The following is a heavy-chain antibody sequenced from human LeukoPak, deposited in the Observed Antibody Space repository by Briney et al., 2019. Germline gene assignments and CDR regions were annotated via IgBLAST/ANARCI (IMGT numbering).Heavy chain of an antibody. CDR1: GGSITSSSYY. CDR2: IYYTGST. V-gene: IGHV4-39*07. Sequence: SETLSLTCTVSGGSITSSSYYWGWIRQPPGKGPGWIGSIYYTGSTYYNPSLDSRVTISVDTSKNQFSLKLSSVTAADTAVYYCARAANYGDPYYYYSGMDVWGQGTTVTVSS. J-gene: IGHJ6*02. D-gene: IGHD4-17*01. CDR3: ARAANYGDPYYYYSGMDV.